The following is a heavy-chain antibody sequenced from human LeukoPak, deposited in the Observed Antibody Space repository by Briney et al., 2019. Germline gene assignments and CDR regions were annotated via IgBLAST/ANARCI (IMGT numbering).Heavy chain of an antibody. J-gene: IGHJ4*02. CDR1: GFIVSNNY. Sequence: PGGSLRLSCAASGFIVSNNYMSWVRQAPAKGLEWVSVIYTEGRTYYEESLKGRFTISRDNNKNTLNLQMNSLTAEDTAVYYCARGRPNFYFDYWGQGTLVTVSS. CDR2: IYTEGRT. V-gene: IGHV3-53*01. CDR3: ARGRPNFYFDY. D-gene: IGHD3-10*01.